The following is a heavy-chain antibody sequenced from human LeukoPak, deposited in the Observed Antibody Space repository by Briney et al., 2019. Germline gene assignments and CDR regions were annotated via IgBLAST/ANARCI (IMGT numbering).Heavy chain of an antibody. D-gene: IGHD6-19*01. J-gene: IGHJ5*02. CDR2: MSFDGSDN. Sequence: GGSLRLSCAASGFTFSNYAMHWVRQAPGKGLEWVAFMSFDGSDNYYADSVKGRFTISRDNSKNTLYLQMNSLRFEDTAVYYCARDQPGTYTLSSTWGQGTLVTVSS. V-gene: IGHV3-30-3*01. CDR1: GFTFSNYA. CDR3: ARDQPGTYTLSST.